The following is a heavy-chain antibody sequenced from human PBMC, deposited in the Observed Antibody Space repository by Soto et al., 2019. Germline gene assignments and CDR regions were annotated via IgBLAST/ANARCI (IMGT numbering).Heavy chain of an antibody. CDR3: ARISSYGTPVDY. J-gene: IGHJ4*02. CDR2: IIPIFGTA. D-gene: IGHD5-18*01. CDR1: GYTFTSYG. V-gene: IGHV1-69*06. Sequence: ASVKVSCKASGYTFTSYGISWVRQAPGQGLEWMGGIIPIFGTANYAQKFQGRVTITADKSTSTAYMELSSLRSEDTAVYYCARISSYGTPVDYWGQGTLVTVSS.